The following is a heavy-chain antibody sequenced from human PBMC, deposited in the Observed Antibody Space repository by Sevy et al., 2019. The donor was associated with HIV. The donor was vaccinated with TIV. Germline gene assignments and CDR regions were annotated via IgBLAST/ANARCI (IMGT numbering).Heavy chain of an antibody. V-gene: IGHV4-34*01. Sequence: SETLSLTCAVYGGSFSGYYWSWIRQPPGKGLEWTGEINHSGSTNYNPSLKSRVTISVDTSKIQFALKLSSVTAADTAVYYCARLRGPSPFDYWGQGTLVTVSS. J-gene: IGHJ4*02. D-gene: IGHD3-16*01. CDR3: ARLRGPSPFDY. CDR1: GGSFSGYY. CDR2: INHSGST.